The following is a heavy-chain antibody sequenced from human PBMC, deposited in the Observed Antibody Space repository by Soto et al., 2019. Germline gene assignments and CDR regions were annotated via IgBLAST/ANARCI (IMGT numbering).Heavy chain of an antibody. CDR2: IKQDGSEK. CDR3: ARDALDYTGYYYYMDV. Sequence: GGSLRLSCAASGFTFSNFAMSWVRQAPGKGLEWVANIKQDGSEKYYVVSVKGRFTISRDNAKNSLYLQMNSLRAEDTAVYYCARDALDYTGYYYYMDVWGKGTTVTVSS. CDR1: GFTFSNFA. V-gene: IGHV3-7*01. D-gene: IGHD4-4*01. J-gene: IGHJ6*03.